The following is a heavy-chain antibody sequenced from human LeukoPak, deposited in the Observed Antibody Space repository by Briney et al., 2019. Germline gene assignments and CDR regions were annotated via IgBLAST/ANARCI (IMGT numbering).Heavy chain of an antibody. Sequence: ASVKVSCKASGYTFTSYGFSWVRQAPGQGLEWMGWISAYNGNTNYAQKLQGRVTMTTDTSTSTAYMELRSLRSDDTAVYYCVLEFQLLGDYWGQGTLVTVSS. V-gene: IGHV1-18*01. CDR3: VLEFQLLGDY. CDR1: GYTFTSYG. D-gene: IGHD2-2*01. CDR2: ISAYNGNT. J-gene: IGHJ4*02.